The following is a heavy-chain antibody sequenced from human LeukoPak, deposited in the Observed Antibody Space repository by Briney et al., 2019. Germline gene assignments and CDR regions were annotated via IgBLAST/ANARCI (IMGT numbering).Heavy chain of an antibody. D-gene: IGHD3-10*01. CDR1: GGSFSGYY. J-gene: IGHJ4*02. Sequence: SETLSLTCAVYGGSFSGYYCSWIRQPPGEGLEWIGEINHSGSTNYNPSLKSRVTISVDTSKNQFSLKLSSVTAADTAVYYCARGAYGSGSQYYFDYWGQGTLVTVSS. CDR3: ARGAYGSGSQYYFDY. V-gene: IGHV4-34*01. CDR2: INHSGST.